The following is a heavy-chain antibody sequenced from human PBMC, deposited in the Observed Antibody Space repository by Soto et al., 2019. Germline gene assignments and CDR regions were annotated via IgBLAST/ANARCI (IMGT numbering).Heavy chain of an antibody. J-gene: IGHJ6*02. CDR3: ARRRYCGADCYSKYYYGMDV. D-gene: IGHD2-21*02. Sequence: QVHLVQSGAEVKKPGSSVKVSCQASGSTFSSYTVSWVRQAPGQGLEWMGRIIPVLGVTNYAPKFKGRVTSTADKSMTTAYMELGSLRSGDTAVYYCARRRYCGADCYSKYYYGMDVWGQGTTVTVSS. CDR2: IIPVLGVT. V-gene: IGHV1-69*02. CDR1: GSTFSSYT.